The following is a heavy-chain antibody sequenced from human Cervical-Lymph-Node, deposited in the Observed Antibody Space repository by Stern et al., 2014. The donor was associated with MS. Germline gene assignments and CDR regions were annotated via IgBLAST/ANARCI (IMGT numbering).Heavy chain of an antibody. Sequence: QVQLVQSAAELRKPGASVKVSCKASEYTDTYFHWLRLPHAQGLELLGLGSPNRRGRNTCYTFKVRVRMTKDTAIYTTQMEMRTLVLDDTAIYCCAKDSSPGRKPAVSMDVWGQGTTVTVSS. CDR1: EYTDTY. D-gene: IGHD2-2*01. J-gene: IGHJ6*02. V-gene: IGHV1-2*02. CDR3: AKDSSPGRKPAVSMDV. CDR2: GSPNRRGR.